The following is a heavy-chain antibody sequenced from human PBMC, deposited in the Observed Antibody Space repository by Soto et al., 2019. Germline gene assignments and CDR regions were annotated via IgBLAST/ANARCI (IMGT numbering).Heavy chain of an antibody. CDR2: IKNKANSYIT. Sequence: PVGSLRLSCAASGFTFSDHYMDWVRQAPVKGLEWVGRIKNKANSYITEYAASVRGRFTISRDDSMNSLYLQMNSLKTEDRAVYYCGRIIVVVVAAVPYYRMDVWGQGTTVTVSS. D-gene: IGHD2-15*01. V-gene: IGHV3-72*01. J-gene: IGHJ6*02. CDR3: GRIIVVVVAAVPYYRMDV. CDR1: GFTFSDHY.